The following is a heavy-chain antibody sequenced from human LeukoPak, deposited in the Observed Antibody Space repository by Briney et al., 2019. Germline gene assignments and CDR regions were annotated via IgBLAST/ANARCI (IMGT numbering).Heavy chain of an antibody. Sequence: EMSLRLSCAASGFTFRSYCMTWVRQAPGKGLEWVANINDDATETNYIDSVKGRFTISRDNVRNSLHLQMDSLRAEDTAVYYCSGGGGWESDFWGQGTLVTVSS. V-gene: IGHV3-7*03. D-gene: IGHD6-19*01. CDR3: SGGGGWESDF. CDR1: GFTFRSYC. CDR2: INDDATET. J-gene: IGHJ4*02.